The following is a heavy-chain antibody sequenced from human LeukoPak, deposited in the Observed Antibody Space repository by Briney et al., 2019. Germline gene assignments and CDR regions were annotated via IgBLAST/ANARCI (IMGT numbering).Heavy chain of an antibody. D-gene: IGHD3-22*01. CDR1: GGSISSSSYY. J-gene: IGHJ4*02. CDR2: IYYSGST. Sequence: PSETLSLTCTVSGGSISSSSYYWGWIRQPPGKGLEWIGSIYYSGSTYYNPSLKSRVTISVDTSKNQFSLKLSSVTAADTAVYYCAHSTGYPPIDYWGQGTLVTVSS. CDR3: AHSTGYPPIDY. V-gene: IGHV4-39*01.